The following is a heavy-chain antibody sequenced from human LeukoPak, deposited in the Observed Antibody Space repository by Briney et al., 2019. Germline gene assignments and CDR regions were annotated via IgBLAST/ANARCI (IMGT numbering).Heavy chain of an antibody. CDR3: AKDPHAVRFLEWLPTRGFDY. CDR2: ISGSGGST. Sequence: GGSLRLSCAASGFTFSSYAMSWVRQAPGKGLEWVSAISGSGGSTYYADSVKGRFTISRDNSKNTLYLQMNSLRAEDTAVYYCAKDPHAVRFLEWLPTRGFDYWGQGTLVTVSS. CDR1: GFTFSSYA. D-gene: IGHD3-3*01. V-gene: IGHV3-23*01. J-gene: IGHJ4*02.